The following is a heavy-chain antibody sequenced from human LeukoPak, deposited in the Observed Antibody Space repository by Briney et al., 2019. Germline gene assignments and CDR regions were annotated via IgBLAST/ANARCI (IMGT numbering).Heavy chain of an antibody. CDR3: ATPVPGYGALDV. V-gene: IGHV1-2*02. D-gene: IGHD3-9*01. Sequence: GASVKVSCKASGYTFTGYYMHWVRQAPGQGLEWMGWINPNSGGTNYAQKFQGRVTMTRDTSISTVHMELRRLTFDDTAMYYCATPVPGYGALDVWGQGTMVTVSS. J-gene: IGHJ3*01. CDR1: GYTFTGYY. CDR2: INPNSGGT.